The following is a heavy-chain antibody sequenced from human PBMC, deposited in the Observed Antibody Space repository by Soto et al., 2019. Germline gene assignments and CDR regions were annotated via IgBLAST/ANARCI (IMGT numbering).Heavy chain of an antibody. CDR2: IIPISGTA. V-gene: IGHV1-69*01. CDR1: GGTFSSYA. D-gene: IGHD2-2*01. Sequence: QVQLVQSGAEVKKPGSSVKVSCKASGGTFSSYAISWVRQAPGQGLEWMGGIIPISGTANYEQKFQGRATITADESTSTAYMELSSLRSEDTAVYYCARSQGSSTSLEIYYYYYYGMDVWGQGTTVTVSS. CDR3: ARSQGSSTSLEIYYYYYYGMDV. J-gene: IGHJ6*02.